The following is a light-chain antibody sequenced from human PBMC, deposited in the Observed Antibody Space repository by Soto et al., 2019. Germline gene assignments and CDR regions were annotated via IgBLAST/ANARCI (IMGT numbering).Light chain of an antibody. J-gene: IGKJ1*01. CDR3: QHYKSFPWT. Sequence: DIQMTQSPPTLSASVGDIVTITCRASQSISSWLAWYQQKPGKAPKLLIYKASSLESGVPSRFSGSGSGTEFTLTISSLQPYDFATYYCQHYKSFPWTFGQGTKVEIK. V-gene: IGKV1-5*03. CDR1: QSISSW. CDR2: KAS.